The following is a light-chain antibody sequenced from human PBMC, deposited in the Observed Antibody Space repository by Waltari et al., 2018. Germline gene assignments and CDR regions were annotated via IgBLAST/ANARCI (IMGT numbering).Light chain of an antibody. Sequence: DIQMTQSPSSLYASVGDRVTITCRASQSIGTYLNWYQHKPGRAPELLIYAASTLQGGVPSRFSGSGSETHFTLAISSLQREDFATYYCQQSYTTHRTFGQGTKVEIK. CDR2: AAS. V-gene: IGKV1-39*01. CDR3: QQSYTTHRT. CDR1: QSIGTY. J-gene: IGKJ1*01.